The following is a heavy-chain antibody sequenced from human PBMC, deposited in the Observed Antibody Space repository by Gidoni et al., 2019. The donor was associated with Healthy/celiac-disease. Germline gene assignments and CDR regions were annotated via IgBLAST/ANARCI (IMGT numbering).Heavy chain of an antibody. CDR1: GFTFSSYA. CDR3: ARDYRTTVTTFGGVHLGY. J-gene: IGHJ4*02. Sequence: QVQLVESGGGVVQPGRSLRLSCAASGFTFSSYALHWVRQAPGKGLEWVAVISYDGSNKYYADSVKGRFTISRDNSKNTLYLQMNSLRAEDTAVYYCARDYRTTVTTFGGVHLGYWGQGTLVTVSS. D-gene: IGHD4-17*01. CDR2: ISYDGSNK. V-gene: IGHV3-30-3*01.